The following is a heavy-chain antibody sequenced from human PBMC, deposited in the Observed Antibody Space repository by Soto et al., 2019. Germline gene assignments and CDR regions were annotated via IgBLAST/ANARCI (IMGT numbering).Heavy chain of an antibody. D-gene: IGHD4-17*01. V-gene: IGHV4-30-2*01. CDR2: IYHSGST. J-gene: IGHJ3*02. CDR1: GGSISSGGYS. Sequence: QLQLQESGSGLVKPSQTLSLTCAVSGGSISSGGYSWRWIRQPPGKGLEWIGYIYHSGSTYYNTSLKSRVTISVDRSKHQFSLKLCSVTAADTAVYYCARSTTVTTFVAFDIWGQGTMVTVSS. CDR3: ARSTTVTTFVAFDI.